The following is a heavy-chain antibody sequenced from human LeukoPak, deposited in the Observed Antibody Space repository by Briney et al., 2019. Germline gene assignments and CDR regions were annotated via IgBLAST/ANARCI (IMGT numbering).Heavy chain of an antibody. CDR2: IYTSGCT. J-gene: IGHJ4*02. Sequence: SETLSLTCTVSGGSISSGSYYWSWIRQPAGKGLEWIGRIYTSGCTNYNPSLKSRVTISVDTSKNQFSLKLSSVTAADTAVYYCASYDSSGYYYDHWGQGTLVTVSS. CDR3: ASYDSSGYYYDH. CDR1: GGSISSGSYY. V-gene: IGHV4-61*02. D-gene: IGHD3-22*01.